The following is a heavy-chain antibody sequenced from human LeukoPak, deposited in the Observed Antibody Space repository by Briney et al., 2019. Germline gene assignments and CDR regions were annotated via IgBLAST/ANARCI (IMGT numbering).Heavy chain of an antibody. CDR2: IFYSGST. CDR3: ARDGYHPAAFDI. Sequence: SETLSLTCTVSGGSISTSNYYWGWVRQPPGKGLEWIGNIFYSGSTYYSPSLKSRVSMSVDTSRNTFSLNLKSVTAADTAVYYCARDGYHPAAFDIWGQGTVVTVSS. D-gene: IGHD2-2*01. V-gene: IGHV4-39*02. CDR1: GGSISTSNYY. J-gene: IGHJ3*02.